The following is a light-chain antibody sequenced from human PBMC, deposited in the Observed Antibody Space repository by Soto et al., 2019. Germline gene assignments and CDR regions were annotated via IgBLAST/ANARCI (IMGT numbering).Light chain of an antibody. V-gene: IGKV3-20*01. CDR3: QQYGSSPPIT. Sequence: EIVFTQSPGTLSLSPGERATLCCRASQSVSSSYLAWYQQKPGQAPRLLIYGASSRATGIPDRFSGSGSGTDFTLTISRLEPEDSAVYYCQQYGSSPPITFGQGRRLEIK. CDR1: QSVSSSY. J-gene: IGKJ5*01. CDR2: GAS.